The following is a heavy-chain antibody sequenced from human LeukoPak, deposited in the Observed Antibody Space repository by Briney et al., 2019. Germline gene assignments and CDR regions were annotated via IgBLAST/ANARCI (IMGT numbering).Heavy chain of an antibody. CDR1: GFTFSSYA. D-gene: IGHD6-13*01. Sequence: GGSLRLSCAASGFTFSSYAMSWVRQAPGKGLEWVSAISGSGGSTYYADSVKGRFTISRDNSKNTLYLQMNSLRAEDTALYYCAKDILGQLGPQPHFYYYGMDVWGQGTTVTVSS. V-gene: IGHV3-23*01. CDR3: AKDILGQLGPQPHFYYYGMDV. CDR2: ISGSGGST. J-gene: IGHJ6*02.